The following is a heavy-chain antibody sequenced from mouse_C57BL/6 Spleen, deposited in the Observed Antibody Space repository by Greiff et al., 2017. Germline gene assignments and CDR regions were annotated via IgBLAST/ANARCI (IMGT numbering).Heavy chain of an antibody. CDR2: IRSKSNNYAT. V-gene: IGHV10-1*01. CDR3: VRHKAYYDYDWYFDF. CDR1: GFSFNTYA. J-gene: IGHJ1*03. D-gene: IGHD2-4*01. Sequence: EVQLVESGGGLVQPRGSLKLSCAASGFSFNTYAMHWVRQAPGQGLEWVARIRSKSNNYATYYADSVKDRFTISREASATMLYLQMNNSKTEDTAMYYCVRHKAYYDYDWYFDFWGTGTTVTVSS.